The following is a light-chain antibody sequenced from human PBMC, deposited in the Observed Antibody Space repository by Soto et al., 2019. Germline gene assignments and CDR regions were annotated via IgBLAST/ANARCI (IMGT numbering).Light chain of an antibody. V-gene: IGKV1-5*03. Sequence: DIHMTQSPSTLSGSVGDRVTITCRASQTISSWLAWYQQKPGKAPKLLIYKASTLKSGVPSRFSGSGSGTEFTLTISSLQPDDFATYSCQQLNSYPLTFGGGTKVDIK. CDR1: QTISSW. J-gene: IGKJ4*01. CDR2: KAS. CDR3: QQLNSYPLT.